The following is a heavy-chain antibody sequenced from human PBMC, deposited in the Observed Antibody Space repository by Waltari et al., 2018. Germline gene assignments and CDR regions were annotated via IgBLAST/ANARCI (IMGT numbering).Heavy chain of an antibody. J-gene: IGHJ6*03. CDR1: GFTFSSYW. CDR2: IKQDGSGK. Sequence: EVQLVESGGGLVQPGGSLRLSCAASGFTFSSYWMSWVRQAPGKGLEWVANIKQDGSGKDYVDSVKGRFTISRDNAKNSLYLQMNSLRAEDTAVYYCARAPRYCSGGSCYSYYYMDVWGKGTTVTVSS. D-gene: IGHD2-15*01. CDR3: ARAPRYCSGGSCYSYYYMDV. V-gene: IGHV3-7*01.